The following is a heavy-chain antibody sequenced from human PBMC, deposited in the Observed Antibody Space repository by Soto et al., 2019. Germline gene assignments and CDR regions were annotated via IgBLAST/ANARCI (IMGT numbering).Heavy chain of an antibody. CDR3: ARGKMRAAAGTRLVWFDP. D-gene: IGHD6-13*01. Sequence: SETLCLTCTVAGGSISSYYWSWIRQPPGKGLEWIGYIYYSGSTNYNPSLKSRVTISVDTSKNQFSLKLSSVTAADTAVYYCARGKMRAAAGTRLVWFDPWGQGTLVTVSS. J-gene: IGHJ5*02. CDR1: GGSISSYY. CDR2: IYYSGST. V-gene: IGHV4-59*01.